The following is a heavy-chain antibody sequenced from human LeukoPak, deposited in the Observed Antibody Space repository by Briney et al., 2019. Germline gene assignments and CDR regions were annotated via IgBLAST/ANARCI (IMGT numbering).Heavy chain of an antibody. CDR3: ARGGHGSGTYYSDY. Sequence: ASVKVSCKASGYTFTGYYIHWVRQAPGQGPEWMGWINPNSGDTYYAQMFQGRVTMTRDTSITTAYMELSRLRSDDRAVYYCARGGHGSGTYYSDYWGQGTLVTVSS. CDR1: GYTFTGYY. V-gene: IGHV1-2*02. CDR2: INPNSGDT. D-gene: IGHD3-10*01. J-gene: IGHJ4*02.